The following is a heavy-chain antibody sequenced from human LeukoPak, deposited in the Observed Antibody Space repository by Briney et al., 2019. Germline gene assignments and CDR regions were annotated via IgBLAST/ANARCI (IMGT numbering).Heavy chain of an antibody. CDR2: IFYTGGT. J-gene: IGHJ4*02. D-gene: IGHD1-1*01. CDR3: ARVGDWNDLVY. CDR1: GGSLNNYY. Sequence: SETLSLTCTVSGGSLNNYYWTWIRQSPGKGLEWIGYIFYTGGTNYNPSLKSRVTISVDTSKNQFSLNLNSVTTTDTAVYYCARVGDWNDLVYWGQGAPVAVFS. V-gene: IGHV4-59*01.